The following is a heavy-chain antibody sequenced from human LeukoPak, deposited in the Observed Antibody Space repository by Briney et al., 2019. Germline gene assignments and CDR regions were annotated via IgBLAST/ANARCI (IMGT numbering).Heavy chain of an antibody. CDR3: ARDYYDSSGYYGDAFDI. V-gene: IGHV3-30*04. Sequence: GGSLRLSCAASGFTFSSYAMHWVRQAPGKGLEWVAVISYDGSNKYYADSVKGRLTISRDNSKNTLYLQMNSLKAEDTAVYYCARDYYDSSGYYGDAFDIWGQGTMVTVSS. J-gene: IGHJ3*02. CDR2: ISYDGSNK. CDR1: GFTFSSYA. D-gene: IGHD3-22*01.